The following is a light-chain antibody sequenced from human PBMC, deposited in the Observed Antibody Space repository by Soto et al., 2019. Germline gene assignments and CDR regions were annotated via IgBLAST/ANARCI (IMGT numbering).Light chain of an antibody. V-gene: IGLV2-14*03. Sequence: QSVLTQPASVSGSPGQSITISCTGTSSDVGAYNFVSWHQQHPGKAPKLMIYNVYDRPSGISYSFSGSKSGNTASLTISGLQGEDEADYYCSAYTVSRTYVFRTGTAVTVL. CDR1: SSDVGAYNF. J-gene: IGLJ1*01. CDR3: SAYTVSRTYV. CDR2: NVY.